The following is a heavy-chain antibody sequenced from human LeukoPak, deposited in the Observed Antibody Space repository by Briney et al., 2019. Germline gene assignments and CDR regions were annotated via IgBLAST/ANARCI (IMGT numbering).Heavy chain of an antibody. V-gene: IGHV3-21*01. J-gene: IGHJ4*02. CDR2: ISSGTTYM. Sequence: GGSLRLSCAASGFTFSDYTMNWVRQAPGKGLQWVSSISSGTTYMYYTDSVKARFTISRDNAQNSLYLQMNSLRVEDTAVYYCARGSGYSGHDSASTKNFDYWGQGTLLTVSS. CDR1: GFTFSDYT. D-gene: IGHD5-12*01. CDR3: ARGSGYSGHDSASTKNFDY.